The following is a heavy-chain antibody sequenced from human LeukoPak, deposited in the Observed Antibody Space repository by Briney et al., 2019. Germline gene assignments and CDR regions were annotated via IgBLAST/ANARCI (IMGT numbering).Heavy chain of an antibody. CDR2: ISSSGSYI. CDR3: ARDLSGVTGYTYGRGIDY. Sequence: GSLRFSCAASAFTFSSYSMNWVRQAPGKGLEWVSSISSSGSYIYYADSVKGRFTISRDNAKNSLYLQMNSLRAEDTAVYYCARDLSGVTGYTYGRGIDYWGQGTLVTVSS. D-gene: IGHD5-18*01. J-gene: IGHJ4*02. V-gene: IGHV3-21*01. CDR1: AFTFSSYS.